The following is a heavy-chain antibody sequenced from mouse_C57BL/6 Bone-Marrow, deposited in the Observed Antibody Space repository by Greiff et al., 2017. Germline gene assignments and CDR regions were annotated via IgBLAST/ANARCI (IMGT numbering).Heavy chain of an antibody. CDR1: GYTFTSYW. J-gene: IGHJ2*01. D-gene: IGHD4-1*01. CDR2: IYPTSGRT. Sequence: VQLQQPGAELVKPGALVKMSCQASGYTFTSYWITWVKQRPGQGLEWIGDIYPTSGRTNYNEKFKSKAILTVDTSSNTAYMQLSSLTSEDSAVFYCARAGPLGRSFDYWGQGTTLTVSA. V-gene: IGHV1-55*01. CDR3: ARAGPLGRSFDY.